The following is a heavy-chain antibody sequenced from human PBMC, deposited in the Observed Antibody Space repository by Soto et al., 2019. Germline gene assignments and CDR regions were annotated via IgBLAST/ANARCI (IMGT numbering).Heavy chain of an antibody. J-gene: IGHJ6*02. Sequence: PEGSLRLSCAASGFTAGLNFMTWVRQAPGKGLEWVSVINAAGTTYYADSVKGRFSISRDDSKNSLYLQMNSLRAEDTAVYYCVRETYCYGMDVWGQGTMVTVSS. CDR3: VRETYCYGMDV. CDR2: INAAGTT. V-gene: IGHV3-66*01. CDR1: GFTAGLNF.